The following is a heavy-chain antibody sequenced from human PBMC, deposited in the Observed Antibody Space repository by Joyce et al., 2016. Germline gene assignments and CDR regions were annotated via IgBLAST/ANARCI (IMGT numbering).Heavy chain of an antibody. D-gene: IGHD4-23*01. J-gene: IGHJ4*02. Sequence: QLHLQESGPGLVKPSETLSLTCTVSGGSMSSISFYGGWIRQPLGKGLEWIGSISYSEKTYYNPSHKSRVTTSIDTSKNQFSLDLTSVTAADTAVYYCARLYSGNSVDYWGQGTLVTVSS. V-gene: IGHV4-39*01. CDR1: GGSMSSISFY. CDR2: ISYSEKT. CDR3: ARLYSGNSVDY.